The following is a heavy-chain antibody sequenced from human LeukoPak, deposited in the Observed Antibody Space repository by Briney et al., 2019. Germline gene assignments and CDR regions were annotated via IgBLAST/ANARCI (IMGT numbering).Heavy chain of an antibody. CDR2: ISWNSGSI. V-gene: IGHV3-9*01. J-gene: IGHJ1*01. CDR1: GFIFSDYN. D-gene: IGHD3-22*01. Sequence: GGSLRLSCAASGFIFSDYNMNWVRQAPGKGLEWVSGISWNSGSIGYADSVKGRFTIPRDNAKNSLYLQMNSLRAEDTALYYCAKEAYYYDSSGYYQNAEYFQHWGQGTLVTVSS. CDR3: AKEAYYYDSSGYYQNAEYFQH.